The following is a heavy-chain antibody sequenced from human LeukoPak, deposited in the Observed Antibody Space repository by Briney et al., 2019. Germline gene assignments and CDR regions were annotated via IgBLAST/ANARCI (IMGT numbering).Heavy chain of an antibody. CDR1: GFTFSSYW. CDR3: ARIMVRRVIKFDY. J-gene: IGHJ4*02. V-gene: IGHV3-7*01. D-gene: IGHD3-10*01. CDR2: IKQDGSEK. Sequence: GGSLRLSCAASGFTFSSYWMSWVRQAPGKGLEWVANIKQDGSEKYYVDSVKGRFTISRDNAKNSLYLQMNSLRAEDTAVYYCARIMVRRVIKFDYWGQGTLVTVSS.